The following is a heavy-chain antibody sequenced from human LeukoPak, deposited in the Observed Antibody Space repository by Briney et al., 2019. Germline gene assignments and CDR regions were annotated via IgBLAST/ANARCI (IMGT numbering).Heavy chain of an antibody. CDR3: AKGFCSSTSCYGMDV. V-gene: IGHV3-23*01. J-gene: IGHJ6*02. Sequence: GGSLRLSCAASGFTFSSYAMSWVRQAPGKGLEWVSAISGSGGSTYYADSVKGRFTISRDNSKNTLYLQMNSLRAEDTAVYYCAKGFCSSTSCYGMDVWGQGPTVTVSS. CDR2: ISGSGGST. CDR1: GFTFSSYA. D-gene: IGHD2-2*01.